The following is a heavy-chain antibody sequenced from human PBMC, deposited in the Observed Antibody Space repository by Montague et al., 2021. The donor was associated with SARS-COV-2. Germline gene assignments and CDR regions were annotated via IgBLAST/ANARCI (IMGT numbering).Heavy chain of an antibody. CDR3: ARGSGGSGGSCYSEWEPYYYDGRDF. V-gene: IGHV4-34*01. D-gene: IGHD2-15*01. J-gene: IGHJ6*02. Sequence: SETLSLTCAVYGGSFSGYYWSWIRQPPGKGLEWIGEINHSGSTNYNPSLKSRVTISVDTSKNQFSLKLSSVTAADTAGYYCARGSGGSGGSCYSEWEPYYYDGRDFWGQGTTVTVSS. CDR1: GGSFSGYY. CDR2: INHSGST.